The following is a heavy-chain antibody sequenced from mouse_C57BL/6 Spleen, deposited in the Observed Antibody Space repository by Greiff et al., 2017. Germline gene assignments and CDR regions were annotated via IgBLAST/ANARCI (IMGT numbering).Heavy chain of an antibody. CDR1: GYTFTSYW. D-gene: IGHD1-1*01. CDR2: IYPSDSET. J-gene: IGHJ1*03. CDR3: ARGIITTGWDFDV. V-gene: IGHV1-61*01. Sequence: QVQLQQPGAELVRPGSSVKLSCKASGYTFTSYWMDWVKQRPGQGLEWIGNIYPSDSETHYNQKFKDKATLTVDKSSSTAYMQLSSLTSEDSAVYYCARGIITTGWDFDVWGTGTTVTVSS.